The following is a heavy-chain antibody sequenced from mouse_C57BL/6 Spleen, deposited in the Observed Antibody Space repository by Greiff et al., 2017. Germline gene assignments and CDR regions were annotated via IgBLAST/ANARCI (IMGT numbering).Heavy chain of an antibody. Sequence: EVKLMESGGGLVQPGGSLKLSCAASGFTFSDYYMYWVRQTPEKRLEWVAYISNGGGSTYYPDTVKGRFTISRDNAKNTLYLQMSRLKSEDTAMYYCARDLRRGAMDYWGQGTSVTVSS. J-gene: IGHJ4*01. CDR2: ISNGGGST. CDR1: GFTFSDYY. CDR3: ARDLRRGAMDY. D-gene: IGHD2-12*01. V-gene: IGHV5-12*01.